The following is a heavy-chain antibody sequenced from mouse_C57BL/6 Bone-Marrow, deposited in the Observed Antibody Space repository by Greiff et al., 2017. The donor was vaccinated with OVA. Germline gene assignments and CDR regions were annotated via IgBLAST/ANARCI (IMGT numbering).Heavy chain of an antibody. V-gene: IGHV2-2*01. CDR3: ARNGGYYEDYYAMDY. D-gene: IGHD2-3*01. J-gene: IGHJ4*01. CDR2: IWSGGST. CDR1: GFSLTSYG. Sequence: VQRVESGPGLVQPSQSLSITCTVSGFSLTSYGVHWVRQSPGKGLEWLGVIWSGGSTDYNAAFISRLSISKDNSKSQVFFKMNSLQADDTAIYYCARNGGYYEDYYAMDYWGQGTSVTVSS.